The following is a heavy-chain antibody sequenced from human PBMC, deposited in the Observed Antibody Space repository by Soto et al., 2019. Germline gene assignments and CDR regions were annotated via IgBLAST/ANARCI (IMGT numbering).Heavy chain of an antibody. D-gene: IGHD5-18*01. V-gene: IGHV1-69*13. CDR3: ARSGCSYGHPTLAVAFDF. CDR2: IIPIFGTA. CDR1: GGTFSSYA. Sequence: SVKVSCKASGGTFSSYAISWVRQAPGQGLEWMGRIIPIFGTANYAQKFRGRVTITADESTSTAYMELSSLRSEDTTAYYCARSGCSYGHPTLAVAFDFWGQGTLVTVSS. J-gene: IGHJ4*02.